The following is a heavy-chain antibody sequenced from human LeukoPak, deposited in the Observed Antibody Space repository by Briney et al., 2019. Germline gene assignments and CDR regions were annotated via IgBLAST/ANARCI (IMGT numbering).Heavy chain of an antibody. CDR1: GASITDNTYY. Sequence: SETLSLTCSVSGASITDNTYYWGWFRQPPGKRLEWVGSISYSGSTYYNPSLKSRLTIFVDTSKNQFSLRLNSVTAADTALYYCAKRKGVWGNYFDPWGQGILVTVSS. V-gene: IGHV4-39*01. D-gene: IGHD3-16*01. CDR2: ISYSGST. CDR3: AKRKGVWGNYFDP. J-gene: IGHJ5*02.